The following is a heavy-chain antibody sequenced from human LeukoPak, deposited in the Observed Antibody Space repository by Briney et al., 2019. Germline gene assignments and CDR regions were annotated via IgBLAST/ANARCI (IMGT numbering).Heavy chain of an antibody. CDR1: GETFSGYY. CDR2: INYSGTT. CDR3: AXARGEVAIXY. Sequence: SETLSLTCAVYGETFSGYYWTWIRQPPGKGLEWIGEINYSGTTNYXPSLKSRVTISVDTSKNQFSLKLTSVTDADTAVYYCAXARGEVAIXYWGQGNLVTVSS. D-gene: IGHD5-12*01. V-gene: IGHV4-34*08. J-gene: IGHJ4*02.